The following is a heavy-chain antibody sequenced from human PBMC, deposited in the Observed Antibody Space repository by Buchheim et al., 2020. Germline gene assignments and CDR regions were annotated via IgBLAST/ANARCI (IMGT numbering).Heavy chain of an antibody. Sequence: EVQLLESGGGLVQPGGSLRLSCAASGFTFSSYAMSWVRQAPGKGLEWVSAISGSGGSTYYADSVKGRFAISRDNSKNTLYLQMNSLRAEDTAVYYCAKCYDSSGYYYREYYFDYWGQGTL. D-gene: IGHD3-22*01. CDR1: GFTFSSYA. CDR2: ISGSGGST. J-gene: IGHJ4*02. V-gene: IGHV3-23*01. CDR3: AKCYDSSGYYYREYYFDY.